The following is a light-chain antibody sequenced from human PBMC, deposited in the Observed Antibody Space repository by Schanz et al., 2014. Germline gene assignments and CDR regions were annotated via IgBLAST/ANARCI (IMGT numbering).Light chain of an antibody. CDR2: DVN. J-gene: IGLJ3*02. V-gene: IGLV2-14*01. CDR1: SSDVGGYNY. Sequence: QSALTQPPSASGSLGQSVTISCTGTSSDVGGYNYVSWYQQHPGKAPKLMIYDVNNRPSGVSNRFSGSKSGNTASLTISGLQAEDEADYYCSSYTTNNTRVFGGGTKVTVL. CDR3: SSYTTNNTRV.